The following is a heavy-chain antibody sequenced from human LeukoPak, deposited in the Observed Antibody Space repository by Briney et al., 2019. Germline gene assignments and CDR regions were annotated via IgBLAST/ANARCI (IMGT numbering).Heavy chain of an antibody. CDR3: ARDLRYCSSASCSENGAFDI. CDR2: ISGSGGST. J-gene: IGHJ3*02. D-gene: IGHD2-2*01. V-gene: IGHV3-23*01. CDR1: GFTFSSYA. Sequence: SGGSLRPSCAASGFTFSSYAMSWVRQAPGKGLEWVSAISGSGGSTYYADSVKGRFTISRDNARNSLFLQMNSLRAEDTAVYYCARDLRYCSSASCSENGAFDIWGQGTMVTVSS.